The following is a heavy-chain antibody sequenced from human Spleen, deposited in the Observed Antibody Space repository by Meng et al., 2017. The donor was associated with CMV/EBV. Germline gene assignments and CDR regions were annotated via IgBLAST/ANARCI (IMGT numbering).Heavy chain of an antibody. CDR2: IRSGSNYI. J-gene: IGHJ5*02. CDR3: ARDHITGTNWFDP. D-gene: IGHD1-7*01. Sequence: AASGFTFSSCAMIWVRQTPGKGLEWVSSIRSGSNYIYYADSVKGRFTISRDIPKNSLYLQMNSLRAEDTAVYYCARDHITGTNWFDPWGQGTLVTVSS. CDR1: GFTFSSCA. V-gene: IGHV3-21*01.